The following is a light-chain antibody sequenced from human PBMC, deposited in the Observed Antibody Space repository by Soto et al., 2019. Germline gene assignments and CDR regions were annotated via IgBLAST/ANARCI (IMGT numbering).Light chain of an antibody. V-gene: IGKV3D-20*02. J-gene: IGKJ1*01. Sequence: EIVLTQSPGTLSLSPGERATLSCRASQSVSSSYLAWYQQKPGQAPRFLIYGTSNRATGIPARFSGSGSGTDFTLTISSLEPEDFAVHYCQQRSNWPWTFGQGTKVDIK. CDR2: GTS. CDR3: QQRSNWPWT. CDR1: QSVSSSY.